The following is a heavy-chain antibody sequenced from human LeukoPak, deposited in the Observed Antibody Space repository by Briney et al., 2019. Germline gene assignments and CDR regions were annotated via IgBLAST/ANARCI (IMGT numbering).Heavy chain of an antibody. CDR2: INQDGSEE. V-gene: IGHV3-7*01. D-gene: IGHD6-13*01. Sequence: GGSLRLSCAASEFTFSGYWMNWVRQAPGKGPEWVANINQDGSEEHYVDSVKGRFTISRDNAKNSLFLQMNSLRVEDTAVFYCARDGFVGAADYWGQGTLVTVSS. CDR3: ARDGFVGAADY. CDR1: EFTFSGYW. J-gene: IGHJ4*02.